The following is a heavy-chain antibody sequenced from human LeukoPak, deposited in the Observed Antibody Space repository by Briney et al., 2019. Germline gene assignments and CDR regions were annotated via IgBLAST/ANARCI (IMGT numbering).Heavy chain of an antibody. Sequence: PGGSLRLSCAASGFTFSSYSMNWVRQAPGKGLEWVSSISSSSSYIYYADSVKGRFTISRDNAKNSLYLQMNSLRAEDTAVYYCAKDGLRYFDWLSHTDYWGQGTLVTVSS. CDR2: ISSSSSYI. J-gene: IGHJ4*02. D-gene: IGHD3-9*01. CDR3: AKDGLRYFDWLSHTDY. V-gene: IGHV3-21*01. CDR1: GFTFSSYS.